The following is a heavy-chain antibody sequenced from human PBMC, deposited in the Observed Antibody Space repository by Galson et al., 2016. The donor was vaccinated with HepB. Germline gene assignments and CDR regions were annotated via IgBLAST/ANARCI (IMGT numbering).Heavy chain of an antibody. CDR3: ASAWYSSSWVLDAFGI. D-gene: IGHD6-13*01. CDR2: FYYSGST. J-gene: IGHJ3*02. V-gene: IGHV4-59*01. CDR1: GGSISGYY. Sequence: SETLSLTCTVSGGSISGYYWSWIRQPPGKGLDWIGYFYYSGSTNYNPSLKSRVTISVDTSKNQFSLKLSSVTAADTAVYYCASAWYSSSWVLDAFGIWGQETMVIGSS.